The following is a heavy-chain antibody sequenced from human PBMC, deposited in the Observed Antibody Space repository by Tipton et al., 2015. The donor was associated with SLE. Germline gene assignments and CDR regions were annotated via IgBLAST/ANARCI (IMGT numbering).Heavy chain of an antibody. CDR3: ASRGAAAAPGWYFDL. D-gene: IGHD6-13*01. CDR1: GGSISSSSYY. V-gene: IGHV4-39*07. Sequence: LRLSCTVSGGSISSSSYYWGWIRRPPGKGLEWIGSIYYTGSTYYNPSLKSRVTISVDTSKNQFSLKLSSVTAADTAVYYCASRGAAAAPGWYFDLWGRGTLVTVSS. J-gene: IGHJ2*01. CDR2: IYYTGST.